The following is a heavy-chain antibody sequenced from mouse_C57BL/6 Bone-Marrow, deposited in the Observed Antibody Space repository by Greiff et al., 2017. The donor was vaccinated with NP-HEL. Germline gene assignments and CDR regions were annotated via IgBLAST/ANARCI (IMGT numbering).Heavy chain of an antibody. CDR1: GFSLSTFGMG. D-gene: IGHD1-1*01. CDR2: IWWDDDK. V-gene: IGHV8-8*01. CDR3: ARIGGYYGSGAWFAY. Sequence: QVTLKESGPGILQPSQTLSLTCSFSGFSLSTFGMGVGWIRQPSGKGLEWLAHIWWDDDKYYNPALKSRPTTSKGTSKNQVFLKIANVDTADTATYYCARIGGYYGSGAWFAYWGQGTLVTVSA. J-gene: IGHJ3*01.